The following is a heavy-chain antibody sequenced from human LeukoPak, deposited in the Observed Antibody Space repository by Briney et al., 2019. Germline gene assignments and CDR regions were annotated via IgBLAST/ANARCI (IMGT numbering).Heavy chain of an antibody. CDR2: ISYGGIDK. V-gene: IGHV3-30*04. Sequence: GGSLRLSCAASGFNFSSYAMHWVRQAPGEGLEWVGLISYGGIDKSYADSVKGRFTISRDSSKRTLYLQMNSLRAEDTAMYYCARESWSDSVAFDIWGLGTMVIVRS. CDR3: ARESWSDSVAFDI. J-gene: IGHJ3*02. CDR1: GFNFSSYA. D-gene: IGHD3-3*01.